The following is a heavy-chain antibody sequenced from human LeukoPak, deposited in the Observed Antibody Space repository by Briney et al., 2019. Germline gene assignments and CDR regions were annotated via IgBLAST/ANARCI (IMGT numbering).Heavy chain of an antibody. CDR1: GGSFSTFY. V-gene: IGHV4-59*08. CDR2: ISYTGST. Sequence: PSETLTLTCTVSGGSFSTFYWRWIRQPPGKGLECIGYISYTGSTNYNPSLKSRVTISVDTSKNQFSLKVISITAADTAVNYCARAIGIYSSSDNWGQGTLVTVSS. D-gene: IGHD2-21*01. J-gene: IGHJ4*02. CDR3: ARAIGIYSSSDN.